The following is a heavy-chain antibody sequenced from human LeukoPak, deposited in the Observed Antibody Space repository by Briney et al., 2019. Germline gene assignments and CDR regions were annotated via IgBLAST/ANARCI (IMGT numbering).Heavy chain of an antibody. J-gene: IGHJ4*02. CDR1: GYTFTGYY. Sequence: ASVKVSCKASGYTFTGYYMHWVRQAPGQGLEWMGWINPNSGGTSFAQKFQGRVTMTRDTSISTAYMELSRLRSDDTAVYYCARGGGRLRYFDWPRDYWGQGTLVTVSS. V-gene: IGHV1-2*02. CDR2: INPNSGGT. D-gene: IGHD3-9*01. CDR3: ARGGGRLRYFDWPRDY.